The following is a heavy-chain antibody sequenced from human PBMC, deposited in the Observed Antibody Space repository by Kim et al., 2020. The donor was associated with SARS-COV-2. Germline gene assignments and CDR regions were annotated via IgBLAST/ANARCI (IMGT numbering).Heavy chain of an antibody. CDR1: GGSISSYY. V-gene: IGHV4-59*01. CDR3: ARSPRAITVTTFDS. J-gene: IGHJ4*02. CDR2: IYYSGST. Sequence: SETLSLTCTVSGGSISSYYWSWIRQPPGKGLEWIGYIYYSGSTNYNPSLKSRVTISVDTSKNQFSLKLSSVTAADTAVYYCARSPRAITVTTFDSWGQGTLVTVSS. D-gene: IGHD4-17*01.